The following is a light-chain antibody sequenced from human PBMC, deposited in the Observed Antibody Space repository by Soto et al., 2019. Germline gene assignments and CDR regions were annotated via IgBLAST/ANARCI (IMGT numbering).Light chain of an antibody. CDR1: RGISSY. Sequence: DIQLTQSPSFLSASVGDRVTITCRAIRGISSYLAWFQQIPGKPPKLVIYAASTLQPGVPSRFSGGGSGTEFTLTISSLQPEDFATYYCQQLDSYPYTFGQGTKLEIK. CDR2: AAS. J-gene: IGKJ2*01. CDR3: QQLDSYPYT. V-gene: IGKV1-9*01.